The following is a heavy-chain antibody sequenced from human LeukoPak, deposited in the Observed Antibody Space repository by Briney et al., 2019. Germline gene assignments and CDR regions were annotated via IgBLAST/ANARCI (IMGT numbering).Heavy chain of an antibody. CDR2: IIPILGIA. V-gene: IGHV1-69*04. J-gene: IGHJ4*02. D-gene: IGHD3-22*01. Sequence: GASVTVSCKASGGTFSSYAISWVRQAPGQGLEWMGRIIPILGIANYAQKFQGRVTITADKSTSTAYMELSSLRSEDTAVYYCARATHYYDSSGYYSIPDYWGQGTLVTVSS. CDR1: GGTFSSYA. CDR3: ARATHYYDSSGYYSIPDY.